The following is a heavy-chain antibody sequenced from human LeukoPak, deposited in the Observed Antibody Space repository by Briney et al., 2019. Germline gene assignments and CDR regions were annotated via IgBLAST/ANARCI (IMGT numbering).Heavy chain of an antibody. CDR2: IIPIFGTA. CDR1: GGTFTSYA. D-gene: IGHD6-19*01. Sequence: SVKVSCKASGGTFTSYAISWVRQAPGQGLELKGGIIPIFGTANYAQKFQGRVTITADEATSTAYMELSSLRSEDTAVYYCARGATIAVAGTGFDYWGQGTLVTVSS. J-gene: IGHJ4*02. CDR3: ARGATIAVAGTGFDY. V-gene: IGHV1-69*13.